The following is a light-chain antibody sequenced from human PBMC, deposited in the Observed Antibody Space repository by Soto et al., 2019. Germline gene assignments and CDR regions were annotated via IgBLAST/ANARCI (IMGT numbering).Light chain of an antibody. J-gene: IGKJ1*01. V-gene: IGKV3-15*01. CDR2: GAS. Sequence: IVMTQSPVILSVSPGETATLSCRASQSVSSNLAWYQQKPGQAPRLLIYGASTRATDIPARFSGSGSGTEFTLTISSLQSEDFAVYYCQQYNNFWTFGQGTKVEIK. CDR3: QQYNNFWT. CDR1: QSVSSN.